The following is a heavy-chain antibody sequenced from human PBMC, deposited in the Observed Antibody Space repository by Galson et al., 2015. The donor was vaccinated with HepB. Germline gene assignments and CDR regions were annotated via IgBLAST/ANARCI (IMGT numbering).Heavy chain of an antibody. CDR3: ARKRWEYFDY. J-gene: IGHJ4*02. CDR1: GYIFTTYT. CDR2: INTGNGNT. D-gene: IGHD1-26*01. Sequence: SVKVSCKASGYIFTTYTIYWVRQAPGHGLEWMGWINTGNGNTKYSQKFQGRVTISRDTSASTAYMELTSLRSEDTAVYYCARKRWEYFDYWGQGTLVTVYS. V-gene: IGHV1-3*04.